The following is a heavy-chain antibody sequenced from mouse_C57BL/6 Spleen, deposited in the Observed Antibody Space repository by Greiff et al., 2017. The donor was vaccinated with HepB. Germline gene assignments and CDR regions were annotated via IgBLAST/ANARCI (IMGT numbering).Heavy chain of an antibody. V-gene: IGHV1-69*01. CDR1: GYTFTSYW. CDR3: ARSDGNYVGNAMDY. J-gene: IGHJ4*01. D-gene: IGHD2-1*01. CDR2: IDPSDSYT. Sequence: VQLQQPGAELVMPGASVKLSCKASGYTFTSYWMHWVKQRPGQGLEWIGEIDPSDSYTNYNQKFKGKSTLTVDKSSSTAYMQLSSLTSEDSAVYYCARSDGNYVGNAMDYWGQGTSVTVSS.